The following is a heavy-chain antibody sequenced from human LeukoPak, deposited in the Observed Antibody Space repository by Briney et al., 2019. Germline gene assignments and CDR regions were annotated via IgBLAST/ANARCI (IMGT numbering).Heavy chain of an antibody. CDR2: ISDSGDNT. CDR1: GFTFSSYG. D-gene: IGHD4-11*01. V-gene: IGHV3-23*01. CDR3: AKDEAKQTNSYFYGMDV. J-gene: IGHJ6*02. Sequence: GGSLRLSCAASGFTFSSYGMSWVRQAPGKGLEWVSGISDSGDNTYYADSVKGRFTISRDNSKNTLYLQMNSLRTEDTAVYYCAKDEAKQTNSYFYGMDVWGQGTTVTVSS.